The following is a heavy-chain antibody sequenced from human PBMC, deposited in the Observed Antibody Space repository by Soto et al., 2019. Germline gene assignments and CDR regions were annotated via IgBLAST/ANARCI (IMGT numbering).Heavy chain of an antibody. V-gene: IGHV4-39*01. CDR2: IYYSGST. CDR3: ARRRYDFWSGYYLYYYYGMDV. D-gene: IGHD3-3*01. Sequence: PSETLSLTCTVSGGSISSSSYYWGWIRQPPGKGLEWIGSIYYSGSTYYNPSLKSRVTTSVDTSKNQFSLKLSSVTAADTAVYYCARRRYDFWSGYYLYYYYGMDVWGQGTTVTVSS. J-gene: IGHJ6*02. CDR1: GGSISSSSYY.